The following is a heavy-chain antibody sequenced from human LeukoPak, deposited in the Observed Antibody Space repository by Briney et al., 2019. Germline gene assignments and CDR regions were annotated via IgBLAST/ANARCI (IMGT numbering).Heavy chain of an antibody. CDR3: ARVSTVAGYYYYGMDV. CDR1: GGSISSYY. CDR2: IYTSGST. J-gene: IGHJ6*02. Sequence: SETLSLTCAVSGGSISSYYWSWIRQPAGKGLEWIGRIYTSGSTNYNPSLKSRVTMSVDTSKNQFSLKLSSVTAADTAVYYCARVSTVAGYYYYGMDVWGQGTTVTVSS. V-gene: IGHV4-4*07. D-gene: IGHD6-19*01.